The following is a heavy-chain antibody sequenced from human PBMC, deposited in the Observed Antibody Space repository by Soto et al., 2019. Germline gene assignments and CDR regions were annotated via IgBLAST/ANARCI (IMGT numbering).Heavy chain of an antibody. V-gene: IGHV1-18*04. D-gene: IGHD5-12*01. J-gene: IGHJ4*02. CDR1: GYTFTTFG. CDR2: ISTSTGNT. Sequence: QVQLVQSGSEVKKPGASVKVSCKASGYTFTTFGITWVRQAPGQGLEWMGWISTSTGNTNYAQKLQDRVTLNTYSSSRTAYLELRSLSSDDTAVYYWARSPRVIVAAKGTLDYWGQGTLVTVSS. CDR3: ARSPRVIVAAKGTLDY.